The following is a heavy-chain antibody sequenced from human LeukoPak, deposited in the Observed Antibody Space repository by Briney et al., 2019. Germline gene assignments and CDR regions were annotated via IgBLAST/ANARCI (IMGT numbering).Heavy chain of an antibody. Sequence: PGGSLRLSCAASGFTFNNAYMCWVRQAPGKGLEWVGRIKNKVDGGTIDYGAPVKGRFTISRDDSRNTLYLKMNSLKTEDTAVYYCTTDAGYTSRWYNYWGEGTLVTVSS. V-gene: IGHV3-15*01. CDR1: GFTFNNAY. D-gene: IGHD6-13*01. CDR2: IKNKVDGGTI. CDR3: TTDAGYTSRWYNY. J-gene: IGHJ4*02.